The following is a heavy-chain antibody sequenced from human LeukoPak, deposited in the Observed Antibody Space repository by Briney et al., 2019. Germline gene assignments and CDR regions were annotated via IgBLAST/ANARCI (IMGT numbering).Heavy chain of an antibody. Sequence: GSLRLSCAASGFTFNRNAISWVRQAPGKGLEWVSTIGGSGDKTFYADSVKGRFTISRDNSKNMVHLQMNSLTGEDTALYYCVRLGDASSGWGDHDFWGQGALVTVSS. V-gene: IGHV3-23*01. CDR3: VRLGDASSGWGDHDF. D-gene: IGHD6-19*01. J-gene: IGHJ4*02. CDR1: GFTFNRNA. CDR2: IGGSGDKT.